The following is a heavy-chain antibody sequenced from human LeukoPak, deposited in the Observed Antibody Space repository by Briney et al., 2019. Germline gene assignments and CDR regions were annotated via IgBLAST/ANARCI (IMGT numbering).Heavy chain of an antibody. J-gene: IGHJ4*02. Sequence: ASVKVSCKASGYTFANFVIPGVGQAPGKGLEWMGWISVYNGNTNYVQNLQGRVTLTTDTSTSTAYMELRSLRSDGTALYYCARTCSSSSCYMVHWGQGTLVTVSS. CDR3: ARTCSSSSCYMVH. D-gene: IGHD2-2*02. CDR2: ISVYNGNT. V-gene: IGHV1-18*01. CDR1: GYTFANFV.